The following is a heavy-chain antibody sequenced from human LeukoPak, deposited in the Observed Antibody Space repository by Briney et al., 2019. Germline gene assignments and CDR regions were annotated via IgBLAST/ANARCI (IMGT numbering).Heavy chain of an antibody. J-gene: IGHJ3*01. V-gene: IGHV3-7*03. Sequence: PGTSLRLSCAVSGFTFSGFWMSWSRQAPGKGLEWVASINSDGSEGYYADVVKGRFTISRDNAKNSLYLQINSLRAEDMAVYYCARSSYSSSSSVWGQGTMVTVSS. CDR2: INSDGSEG. CDR1: GFTFSGFW. D-gene: IGHD6-6*01. CDR3: ARSSYSSSSSV.